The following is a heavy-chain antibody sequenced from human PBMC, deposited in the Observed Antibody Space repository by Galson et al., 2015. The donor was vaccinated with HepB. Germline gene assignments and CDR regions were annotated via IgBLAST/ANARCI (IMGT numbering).Heavy chain of an antibody. CDR2: IYWDDDD. CDR3: AREFSSGWYNYCDY. J-gene: IGHJ4*02. Sequence: PALVKPTQTLTLTCTFSGFSLSSTGVGVGWIRQPPGKALEWLAVIYWDDDDRYSPSLKSRLKITKDTSKNQVVLTMTNMDPVDTATYYCAREFSSGWYNYCDYWGQGTLVNLSS. D-gene: IGHD6-19*01. V-gene: IGHV2-5*02. CDR1: GFSLSSTGVG.